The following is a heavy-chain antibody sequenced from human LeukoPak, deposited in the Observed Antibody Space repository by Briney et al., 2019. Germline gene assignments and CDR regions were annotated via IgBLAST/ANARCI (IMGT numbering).Heavy chain of an antibody. CDR3: ARVPYYDFWSGYLADY. D-gene: IGHD3-3*01. CDR2: ISSSGSTI. J-gene: IGHJ4*02. Sequence: GGSLRLSCAASGFTFSDYYMSWIRQAPGKGLEWVSYISSSGSTIYYAVSVKGRFTISRDNAKNSLYLQMNSLRAEDTAVYYCARVPYYDFWSGYLADYWGQGTLVTVSS. V-gene: IGHV3-11*04. CDR1: GFTFSDYY.